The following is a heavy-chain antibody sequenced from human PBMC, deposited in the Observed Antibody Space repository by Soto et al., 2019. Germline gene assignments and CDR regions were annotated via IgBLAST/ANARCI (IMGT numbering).Heavy chain of an antibody. D-gene: IGHD6-19*01. CDR2: IDTGNGNT. V-gene: IGHV1-3*04. CDR3: ERDAQSDPGSVRAEQYDY. CDR1: RYIFTTYA. J-gene: IGHJ4*03. Sequence: ASVNVSCTASRYIFTTYAIHWVRQAPGHSLERLGWIDTGNGNTRSSQRFQGRVTTTRDTFANTDVMELNNPRSEDTAGNYCERDAQSDPGSVRAEQYDYGGHG.